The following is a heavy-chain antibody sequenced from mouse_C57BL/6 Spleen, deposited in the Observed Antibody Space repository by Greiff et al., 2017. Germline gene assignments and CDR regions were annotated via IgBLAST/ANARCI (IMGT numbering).Heavy chain of an antibody. D-gene: IGHD3-2*02. J-gene: IGHJ4*01. CDR3: ARGQLRRAMDY. Sequence: QVQLQQPGAELVRPGSSVKLSCKASGYTFTSYWMHWVKQRPIQGLEWIGNIDPSDSSTHYNQKFKDKATLTVDKSSSTAYMQLSSLTSEVSAGYYCARGQLRRAMDYWGQGTSGTVSS. CDR2: IDPSDSST. CDR1: GYTFTSYW. V-gene: IGHV1-52*01.